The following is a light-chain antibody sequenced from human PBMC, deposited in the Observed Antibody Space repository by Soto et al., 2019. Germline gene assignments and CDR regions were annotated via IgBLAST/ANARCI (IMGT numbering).Light chain of an antibody. CDR1: SSNIGAGYD. CDR2: GXX. Sequence: QSVLTQPPSVSGAPGQRVTISCTGSSSNIGAGYDVHWYQQLPVTAPKLLIYGXXXXXXXXXXXXXGSKSGTSASLAITGLQAEDEADYYCQSYDSSLSVVFGGGTKLTVL. J-gene: IGLJ3*02. V-gene: IGLV1-40*01. CDR3: QSYDSSLSVV.